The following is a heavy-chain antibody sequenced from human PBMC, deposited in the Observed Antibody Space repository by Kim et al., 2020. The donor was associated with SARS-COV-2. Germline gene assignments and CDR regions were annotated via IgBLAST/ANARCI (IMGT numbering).Heavy chain of an antibody. CDR2: IYYSGNT. D-gene: IGHD1-1*01. V-gene: IGHV4-39*01. CDR1: GGSISSSRSYY. Sequence: SETLSLTCTVSGGSISSSRSYYWGWVRQPPGKGLEWIGSIYYSGNTYHNPSLKSRLTISVDTSKNQFSLKLTSVTAAETAVYYGAEMGTTWYFDLWGRGT. CDR3: AEMGTTWYFDL. J-gene: IGHJ2*01.